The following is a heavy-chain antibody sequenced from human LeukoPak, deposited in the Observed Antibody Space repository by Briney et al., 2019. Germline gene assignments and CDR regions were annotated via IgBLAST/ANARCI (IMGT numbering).Heavy chain of an antibody. CDR1: GYSISSGYY. D-gene: IGHD3-10*01. CDR2: IYHSGST. V-gene: IGHV4-38-2*01. CDR3: ARGRPRGWFDP. Sequence: PSETLSLTCAVSGYSISSGYYWGWIRQPPGKGLEWIGSIYHSGSTYYNPSLKSRVTISVDTSKNQFSLKLSSVTAADTAVYYCARGRPRGWFDPWGQGTLVTVSS. J-gene: IGHJ5*02.